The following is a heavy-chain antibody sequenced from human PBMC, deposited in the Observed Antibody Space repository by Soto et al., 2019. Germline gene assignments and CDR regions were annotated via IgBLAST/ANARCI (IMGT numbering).Heavy chain of an antibody. V-gene: IGHV2-5*01. CDR2: IYWNDDK. J-gene: IGHJ6*02. CDR3: SHIRAIFEEVISAGGMDF. D-gene: IGHD3-3*01. Sequence: QITLKESGQTLVKPTETLTLTCTFSGFALSTSGVGVAWIREPPGKALEWVALIYWNDDKRYRPSLKSRLTITKDTSKNQVVLTMTNMDPADTATYYCSHIRAIFEEVISAGGMDFWGQGTTVTVSS. CDR1: GFALSTSGVG.